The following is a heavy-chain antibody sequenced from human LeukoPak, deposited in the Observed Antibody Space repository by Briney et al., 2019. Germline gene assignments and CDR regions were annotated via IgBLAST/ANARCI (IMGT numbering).Heavy chain of an antibody. CDR2: IKKDGSER. J-gene: IGHJ4*02. D-gene: IGHD2-15*01. CDR1: GFTLSGYW. CDR3: ATISSPLDY. V-gene: IGHV3-7*01. Sequence: GGSLRLSCAASGFTLSGYWMSWVRQAPGKGLEWVANIKKDGSERYYVDFVKGRFTISRDNAKNSVCLQMNSLRVEDTAMYYCATISSPLDYWGQGTLVTVSS.